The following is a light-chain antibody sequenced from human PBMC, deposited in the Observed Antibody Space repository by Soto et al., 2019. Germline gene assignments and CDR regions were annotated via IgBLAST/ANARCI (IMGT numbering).Light chain of an antibody. CDR2: GVT. J-gene: IGLJ1*01. CDR3: SSYAGRTLYV. V-gene: IGLV2-8*01. Sequence: QSALTQPASVSGSPGQSITISCTGSGSDIGAYNYVSWYQQHPGKAPKLLIHGVTRRPSGVPDRFSGSKSGNTASLTVSGLQAEDEADYYCSSYAGRTLYVFGTGTKLTVL. CDR1: GSDIGAYNY.